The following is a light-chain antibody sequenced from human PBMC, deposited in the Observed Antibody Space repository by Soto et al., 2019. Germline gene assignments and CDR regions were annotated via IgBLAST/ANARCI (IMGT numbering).Light chain of an antibody. CDR3: QQYNNWPLYT. CDR2: GAS. V-gene: IGKV3-15*01. Sequence: EIVMTQSPVTLSVSPGERATLSCRASQSVSSNLAWYQQKPGQAPRLLIYGASTRATGIPARFSGSGSGTQLTLTISSLQSEDFAVYYCQQYNNWPLYTFGQGTRVDIK. CDR1: QSVSSN. J-gene: IGKJ2*01.